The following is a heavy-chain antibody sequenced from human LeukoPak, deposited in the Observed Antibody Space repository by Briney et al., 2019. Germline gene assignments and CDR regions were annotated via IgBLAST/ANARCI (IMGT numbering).Heavy chain of an antibody. CDR3: AKDVRGLILRYFDS. CDR2: VGISGSDT. J-gene: IGHJ4*02. V-gene: IGHV3-23*01. D-gene: IGHD3-16*01. CDR1: GFTFSNYP. Sequence: GESLRLSCAAAGFTFSNYPMSYVRQAPGKGLEWVSTVGISGSDTYYADSVKGRFTISRDNSKNTLFLQMKSLGVEDTAVYYCAKDVRGLILRYFDSWGQGILVTVSS.